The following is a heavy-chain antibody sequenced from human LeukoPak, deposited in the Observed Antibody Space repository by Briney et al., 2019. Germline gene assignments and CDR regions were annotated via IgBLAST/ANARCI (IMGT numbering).Heavy chain of an antibody. V-gene: IGHV1-3*01. CDR3: VSSYDSSGYYYVGDAFDI. CDR1: GYTFTSYA. CDR2: INAGNGNT. Sequence: ASVKVSCKASGYTFTSYAMHWVRQAPGQRLEWMGWINAGNGNTKYSQKFQGRVTITRDTSASTAYMELSSLRSEDTAVYYCVSSYDSSGYYYVGDAFDIWGQGTMVTVSS. J-gene: IGHJ3*02. D-gene: IGHD3-22*01.